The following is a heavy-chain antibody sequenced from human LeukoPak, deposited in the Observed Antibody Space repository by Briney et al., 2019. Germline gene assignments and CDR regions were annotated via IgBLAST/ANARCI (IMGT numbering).Heavy chain of an antibody. Sequence: GGSLRLSCAASGFTFSSYAMSWVRQASGKGLEWVSPISGSGGSTYYADSVKGRFTISRDNSKNTLYLQMNSLRAEDTAVYYCAKVPRYCSSTSCYGGWFDPWGQGTLVTVFS. CDR1: GFTFSSYA. CDR3: AKVPRYCSSTSCYGGWFDP. J-gene: IGHJ5*02. V-gene: IGHV3-23*01. D-gene: IGHD2-2*01. CDR2: ISGSGGST.